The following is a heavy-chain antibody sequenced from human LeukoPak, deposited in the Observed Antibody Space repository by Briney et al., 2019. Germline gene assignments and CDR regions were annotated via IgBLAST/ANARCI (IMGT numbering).Heavy chain of an antibody. CDR3: ARHRYSSGCADH. V-gene: IGHV4-39*01. D-gene: IGHD6-19*01. CDR1: GVSISSSSYY. Sequence: SETLSLTCIVSGVSISSSSYYWGWIRQPPGKGLEWIGSTDYRGTTYHNPSLNRRVTISVDTSKKKFSLKLSSVTAADTAVYYCARHRYSSGCADHWGQGTLVTVSS. J-gene: IGHJ5*02. CDR2: TDYRGTT.